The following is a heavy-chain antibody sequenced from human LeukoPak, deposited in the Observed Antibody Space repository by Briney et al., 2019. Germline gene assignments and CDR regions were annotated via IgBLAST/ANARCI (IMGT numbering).Heavy chain of an antibody. V-gene: IGHV3-48*03. CDR3: AKPGLGGRWGYYFDY. J-gene: IGHJ4*02. CDR1: GFTFSNYE. D-gene: IGHD3-16*01. Sequence: PGGSLRLSCAASGFTFSNYEMNWVRQAPGKGLDWVAYISRGGRTVDYADSVKGRFTISRDNSKNTVYLQMNSLRAEDTAVYYCAKPGLGGRWGYYFDYWGQGTLVTVSS. CDR2: ISRGGRTV.